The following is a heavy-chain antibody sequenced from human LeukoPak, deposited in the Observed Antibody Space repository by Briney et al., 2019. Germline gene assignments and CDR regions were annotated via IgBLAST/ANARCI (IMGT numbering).Heavy chain of an antibody. V-gene: IGHV1-69*04. CDR2: IIPTLGIV. D-gene: IGHD2-2*01. CDR3: ARSDCSFTGCSRRWFDP. Sequence: SVKVSCKASGGTFSSYAISWVRHAPGQGLEWMGRIIPTLGIVNYAQKFQGRVTITADKSTSTAYMELSSLRSEDTAVYHCARSDCSFTGCSRRWFDPWGQGTLVTVSS. J-gene: IGHJ5*02. CDR1: GGTFSSYA.